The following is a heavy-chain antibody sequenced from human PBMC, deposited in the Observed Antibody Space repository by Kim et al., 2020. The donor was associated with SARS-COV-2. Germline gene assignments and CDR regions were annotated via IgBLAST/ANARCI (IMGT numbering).Heavy chain of an antibody. CDR3: ARGSKAVVAATIYYYGMDV. J-gene: IGHJ6*02. Sequence: GGSLRLSCAASGFTVSSNYMSWVRQAPGKGLEWVSVIYSGGSTYYADSVMGRFTISRDNSKNTLYLQMNSLRAEDTAVYYCARGSKAVVAATIYYYGMDVWGQGTTVTVSS. CDR2: IYSGGST. CDR1: GFTVSSNY. D-gene: IGHD2-15*01. V-gene: IGHV3-53*01.